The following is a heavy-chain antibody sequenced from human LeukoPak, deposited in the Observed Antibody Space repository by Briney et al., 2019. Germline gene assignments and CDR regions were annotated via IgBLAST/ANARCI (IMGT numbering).Heavy chain of an antibody. Sequence: SETLSLTCTVSGGSISSYYWSWIRQPAGKGLEWIGRIYTSESTNYNPSLKSRVTMSVDTSKNQFSLKLSSVTAADTAVYYCARDPYGDYVAGYYFDYWGQGTLVTVSS. CDR1: GGSISSYY. D-gene: IGHD4-17*01. CDR2: IYTSEST. CDR3: ARDPYGDYVAGYYFDY. V-gene: IGHV4-4*07. J-gene: IGHJ4*02.